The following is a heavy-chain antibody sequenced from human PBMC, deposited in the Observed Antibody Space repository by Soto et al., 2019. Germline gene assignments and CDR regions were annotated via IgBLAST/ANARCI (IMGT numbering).Heavy chain of an antibody. CDR1: GGSISSSSYY. D-gene: IGHD3-3*02. CDR3: ARQLGMIDP. J-gene: IGHJ5*02. CDR2: IYYSGST. Sequence: NPSETLSLTCTVSGGSISSSSYYWGWIRQPPGKGLEWIGSIYYSGSTYYNPSLKSRVTISVDTSKNQFSLKLSSVTAADTAVYYCARQLGMIDPWGQGTLVTVSS. V-gene: IGHV4-39*01.